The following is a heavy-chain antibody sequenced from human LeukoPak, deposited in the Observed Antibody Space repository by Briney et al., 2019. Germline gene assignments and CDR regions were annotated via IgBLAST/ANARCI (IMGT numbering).Heavy chain of an antibody. Sequence: SXKVSCRASGGTFISYAISWVRQAPGQGLEWMGRIIPIFGTANYAQKFQGRVTITTDESTSTAYMELSSLRSEDTAVYYCATDLNGYNEGYWGQGTLVTVSS. V-gene: IGHV1-69*05. J-gene: IGHJ4*02. D-gene: IGHD5-24*01. CDR1: GGTFISYA. CDR2: IIPIFGTA. CDR3: ATDLNGYNEGY.